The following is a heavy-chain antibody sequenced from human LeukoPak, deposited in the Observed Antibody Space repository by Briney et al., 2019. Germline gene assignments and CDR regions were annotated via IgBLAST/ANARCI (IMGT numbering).Heavy chain of an antibody. CDR3: ARDYWGAAAGTDY. CDR2: INWNGGST. Sequence: GGSLRLSCAASGFTFSSYGMSWVRQAPGKGLEWVSGINWNGGSTGYADSVKGRFTISRDNAKNSLYLQMNSLRAEDTALYYCARDYWGAAAGTDYWGQGTLVTVSS. D-gene: IGHD6-13*01. CDR1: GFTFSSYG. J-gene: IGHJ4*02. V-gene: IGHV3-20*04.